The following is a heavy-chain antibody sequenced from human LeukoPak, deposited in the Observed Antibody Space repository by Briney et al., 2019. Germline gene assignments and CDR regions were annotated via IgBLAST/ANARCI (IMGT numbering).Heavy chain of an antibody. Sequence: PGGSLRLSCAASEFTFSRYAMSWVRQAPGKGLEWVSTISGTGGSTYYADSVKGRFTISRDNAKNSLYLHMNSLRAEDSAVYYCARDMRGYSYGMAPFDCWGQGTLVTVSS. D-gene: IGHD5-18*01. CDR3: ARDMRGYSYGMAPFDC. CDR1: EFTFSRYA. CDR2: ISGTGGST. V-gene: IGHV3-23*01. J-gene: IGHJ4*02.